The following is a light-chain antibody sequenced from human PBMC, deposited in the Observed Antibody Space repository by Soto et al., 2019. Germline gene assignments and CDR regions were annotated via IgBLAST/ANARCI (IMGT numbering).Light chain of an antibody. CDR2: DAS. Sequence: DTQMTQSPPSLSASVGDRVTITCQASEDTSNYVNWYQQKPGKAPKLLIYDASNLETGVPSRFSARGSGTDFSFTINSLQPEDIATYYCQQYDNFPYTFGQGTKLEIK. J-gene: IGKJ2*01. CDR1: EDTSNY. CDR3: QQYDNFPYT. V-gene: IGKV1-33*01.